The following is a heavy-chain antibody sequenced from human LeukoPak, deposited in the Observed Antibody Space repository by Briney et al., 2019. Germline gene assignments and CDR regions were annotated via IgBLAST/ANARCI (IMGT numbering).Heavy chain of an antibody. V-gene: IGHV1-69*05. CDR2: IIPIFGTA. Sequence: ASVKVSCKASGGTFSSYAISWVRQAPGQGLEWMGGIIPIFGTANYAQKFQGRVTITTDESTSTAYMELSSLRSEDTAVYYCARNKRTIFGVVISWFDPWGQGTLVTASS. CDR3: ARNKRTIFGVVISWFDP. D-gene: IGHD3-3*01. J-gene: IGHJ5*02. CDR1: GGTFSSYA.